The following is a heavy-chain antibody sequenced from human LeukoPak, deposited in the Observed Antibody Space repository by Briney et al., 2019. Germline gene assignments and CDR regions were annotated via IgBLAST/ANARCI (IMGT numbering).Heavy chain of an antibody. D-gene: IGHD3-22*01. J-gene: IGHJ4*02. CDR3: ARQVYDSSGYSTDFDY. Sequence: SETLSLTCTVSSYSISSANYWGWIRPPPGKGLEWIGTMYHSGSTYYNPSLKSRVTISVDTSENQFSLKLTSVTAADTAVYYCARQVYDSSGYSTDFDYWGQGTLVTVSS. CDR2: MYHSGST. V-gene: IGHV4-38-2*02. CDR1: SYSISSANY.